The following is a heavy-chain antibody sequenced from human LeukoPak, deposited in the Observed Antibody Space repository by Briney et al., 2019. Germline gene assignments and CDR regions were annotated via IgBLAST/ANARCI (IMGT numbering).Heavy chain of an antibody. J-gene: IGHJ5*02. CDR2: IYYSGST. CDR3: ARTGAAYSSGWYPDLNWFDP. V-gene: IGHV4-59*01. Sequence: SETLSLTCAVSGGSISSYYWSWIRQPPGKGLEWIGYIYYSGSTNYNPSLKSRVTISVDTSKNQFSLKLSSVTAADTAVYYCARTGAAYSSGWYPDLNWFDPWGQGTLVTVSS. CDR1: GGSISSYY. D-gene: IGHD6-19*01.